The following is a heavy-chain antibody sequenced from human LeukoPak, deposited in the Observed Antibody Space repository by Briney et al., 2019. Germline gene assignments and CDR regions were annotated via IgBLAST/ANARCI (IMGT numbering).Heavy chain of an antibody. CDR2: IGGGGEHT. CDR3: AKVLTGSQDY. D-gene: IGHD1-14*01. Sequence: PGGSLRLSCAASGYTFNRYALSWVRQAPGKGLEWVSTIGGGGEHTYYADSGNARFTISRHSSKNTVYLPMTSLRAEDPAVSFCAKVLTGSQDYWGQGTLVTVTS. CDR1: GYTFNRYA. J-gene: IGHJ4*02. V-gene: IGHV3-23*01.